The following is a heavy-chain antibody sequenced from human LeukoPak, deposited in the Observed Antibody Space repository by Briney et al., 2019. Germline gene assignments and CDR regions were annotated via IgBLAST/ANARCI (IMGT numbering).Heavy chain of an antibody. CDR1: GGSISSYY. D-gene: IGHD6-13*01. CDR3: ARSFSDYSSSSDY. V-gene: IGHV4-59*01. J-gene: IGHJ4*02. Sequence: SETLSLTCTVSGGSISSYYWSWIRQPPGKGLEWIGYIYYSGSTNYNPSLKSRVTISVDTSKSQFSLKLSSVTAADTAVYYCARSFSDYSSSSDYWGQGTLVTVSS. CDR2: IYYSGST.